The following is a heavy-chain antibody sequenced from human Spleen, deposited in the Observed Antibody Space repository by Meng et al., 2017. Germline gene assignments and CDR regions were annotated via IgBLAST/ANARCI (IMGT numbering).Heavy chain of an antibody. Sequence: SETLSLTCTVSGGSISSYYWSWIRQPPGKGLEWIGYIYYNGSTNYNPSLKSRVTISVDTSKNQFSLKLSSVTAADTAVYYCARYDFGYYYYGMDVWGQGTTVTVSS. D-gene: IGHD3/OR15-3a*01. CDR1: GGSISSYY. J-gene: IGHJ6*01. V-gene: IGHV4-59*01. CDR2: IYYNGST. CDR3: ARYDFGYYYYGMDV.